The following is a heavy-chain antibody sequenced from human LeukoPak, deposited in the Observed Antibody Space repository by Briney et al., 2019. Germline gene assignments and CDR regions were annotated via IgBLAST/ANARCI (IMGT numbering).Heavy chain of an antibody. V-gene: IGHV4-59*08. CDR1: GGSISSYW. CDR3: ARFTRYDDGGYYLDY. D-gene: IGHD4/OR15-4a*01. J-gene: IGHJ4*02. CDR2: VFHSGSP. Sequence: SEPLSLTCTVSGGSISSYWWSWVRQPPGKGLEWIGHVFHSGSPTYNASLQSRVTISVDTPKNQFSLNLKSVTAADTAVYFCARFTRYDDGGYYLDYWGQGTLVIVSS.